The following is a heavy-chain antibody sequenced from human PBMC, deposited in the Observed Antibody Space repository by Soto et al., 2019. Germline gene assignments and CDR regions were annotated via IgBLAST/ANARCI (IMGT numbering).Heavy chain of an antibody. CDR2: VWFDGSKK. CDR3: ARDLYSTYPSDAFNV. D-gene: IGHD2-21*01. V-gene: IGHV3-33*01. CDR1: GFTFSEYN. J-gene: IGHJ3*01. Sequence: QEQLVETGGGVVQSGRSLRLSCVASGFTFSEYNMHWVRQAPGKGLEWVAVVWFDGSKKYYAGPVQGRFTISRDNSRNTLYLQLDGLRAEGTAVYHCARDLYSTYPSDAFNVWGQGTSVTVSS.